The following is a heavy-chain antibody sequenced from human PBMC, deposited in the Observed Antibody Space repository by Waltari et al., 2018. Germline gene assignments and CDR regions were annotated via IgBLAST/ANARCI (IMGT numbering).Heavy chain of an antibody. V-gene: IGHV4-30-4*08. CDR3: ARRGRTTLSYYFDY. CDR2: IYLRGST. Sequence: QVQLQESGPGLVKPSQTLSLTCTVSGGSIISGDYYWGWIRQPPGKGLEWIGYIYLRGSTYYNPSLKVRVTISVDTSKNQFALKLNSVTAADTAVYYCARRGRTTLSYYFDYWGQGTLVTVSS. D-gene: IGHD4-4*01. J-gene: IGHJ4*02. CDR1: GGSIISGDYY.